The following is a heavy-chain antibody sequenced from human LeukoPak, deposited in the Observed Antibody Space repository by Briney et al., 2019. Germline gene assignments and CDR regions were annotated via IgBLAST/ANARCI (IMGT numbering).Heavy chain of an antibody. V-gene: IGHV1-69*13. D-gene: IGHD6-19*01. CDR3: ARYYGGWYYFDY. CDR1: GGTFSSYA. CDR2: IIPIFGAA. J-gene: IGHJ4*02. Sequence: ASVKVSCKASGGTFSSYAISWVRQAPGQGLEWMGGIIPIFGAANYAQKFQGRVTITADESTSTAYMELSSLRSEDTAVYYCARYYGGWYYFDYWGQGTLVTVSS.